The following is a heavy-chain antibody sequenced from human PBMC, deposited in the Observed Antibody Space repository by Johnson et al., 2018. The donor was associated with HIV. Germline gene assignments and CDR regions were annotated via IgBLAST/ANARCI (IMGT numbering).Heavy chain of an antibody. CDR2: ISFDGTSK. J-gene: IGHJ3*02. CDR3: AKEYFDI. CDR1: RFTFNSHD. Sequence: VQLVESGGGEVQPGGSLRLSCAASRFTFNSHDMNWVRQAPGKGLEWVAFISFDGTSKYYVDSVKGRFTISRDNSKNTLYLQMNSLRTEDTAVYYCAKEYFDIWGQGTMVTVSS. V-gene: IGHV3-30*02.